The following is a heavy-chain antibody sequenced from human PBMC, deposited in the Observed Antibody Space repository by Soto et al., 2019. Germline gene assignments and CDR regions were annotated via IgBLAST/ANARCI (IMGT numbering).Heavy chain of an antibody. CDR1: GGSISSYF. D-gene: IGHD6-13*01. CDR2: VYYTGTT. Sequence: SETLSLTCTVSGGSISSYFYIWVRRPPGKGLEWIGSVYYTGTTDYNPSLKSRVTISVDTSKTQFSLNLRSVTAADTAVYYCARDLAAVPRAFDYWGRGTLVTVYS. CDR3: ARDLAAVPRAFDY. V-gene: IGHV4-59*01. J-gene: IGHJ4*02.